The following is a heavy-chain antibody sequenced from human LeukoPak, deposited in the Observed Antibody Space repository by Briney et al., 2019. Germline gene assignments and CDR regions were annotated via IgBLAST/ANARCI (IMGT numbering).Heavy chain of an antibody. CDR3: ARYDSGGFYRNFDY. CDR1: SGSISSSSCY. V-gene: IGHV4-39*01. J-gene: IGHJ4*02. CDR2: IYYSGSS. D-gene: IGHD3-22*01. Sequence: SETLSLTCTVSSGSISSSSCYWGWIRQPPGEGVWWGVNIYYSGSSYYNPPLKGPVTISVDTSQSQFSLGLRSVTAADTAVYYCARYDSGGFYRNFDYWGEGTLVTVSS.